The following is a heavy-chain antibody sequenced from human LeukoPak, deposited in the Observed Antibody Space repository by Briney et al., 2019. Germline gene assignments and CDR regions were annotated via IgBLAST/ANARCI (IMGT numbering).Heavy chain of an antibody. V-gene: IGHV1-18*04. CDR2: ISAYNGNT. J-gene: IGHJ4*02. CDR3: ARDPFSRGYSYGYGSDFDY. D-gene: IGHD5-18*01. CDR1: GYTFTSYG. Sequence: ASVKVSCKASGYTFTSYGISWVRQAPGQGLEWMGWISAYNGNTNYAQKLQGRVTMTTDTSTSTAYMELRSLRSDDTAVYYCARDPFSRGYSYGYGSDFDYWGQGTLVTVSS.